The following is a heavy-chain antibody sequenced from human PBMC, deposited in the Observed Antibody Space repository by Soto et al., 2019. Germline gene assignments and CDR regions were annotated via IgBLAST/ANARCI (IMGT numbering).Heavy chain of an antibody. CDR3: ARLMGVPAALDY. CDR1: GGSSSSGGYY. J-gene: IGHJ4*02. V-gene: IGHV4-31*03. CDR2: IYYSGST. Sequence: SETLSLTCTVAGGSSSSGGYYWSWIRQHPGKGLEWIGYIYYSGSTYYNPSLKSRVTISVDTSKNQFSLKLSSVTAADTAVYYCARLMGVPAALDYWGQGTLVTVSS. D-gene: IGHD2-2*01.